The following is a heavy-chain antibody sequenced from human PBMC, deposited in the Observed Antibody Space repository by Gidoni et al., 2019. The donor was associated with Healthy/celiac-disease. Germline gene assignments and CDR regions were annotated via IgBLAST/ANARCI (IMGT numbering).Heavy chain of an antibody. J-gene: IGHJ4*02. CDR3: AREGQLLYYFDY. V-gene: IGHV3-11*01. Sequence: TISRDNAKNSLYLQMNSLRAEDTAVYYCAREGQLLYYFDYWGQGTLVTVSS. D-gene: IGHD6-13*01.